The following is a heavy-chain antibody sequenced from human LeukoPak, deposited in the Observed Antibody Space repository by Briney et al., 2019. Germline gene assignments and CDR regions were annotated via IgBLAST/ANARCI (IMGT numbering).Heavy chain of an antibody. CDR2: IIPIFGPP. V-gene: IGHV1-69*06. CDR3: ARDAGYYYDSSGYLVFDY. J-gene: IGHJ4*02. CDR1: GGTFSNYA. Sequence: ASVKVSCKASGGTFSNYAISWVRQAPGQGLEWLGGIIPIFGPPNTAQKFQGRVTITADKSTSTAYMELSSLRSEDTAVYYCARDAGYYYDSSGYLVFDYWGQGTLVTVSS. D-gene: IGHD3-22*01.